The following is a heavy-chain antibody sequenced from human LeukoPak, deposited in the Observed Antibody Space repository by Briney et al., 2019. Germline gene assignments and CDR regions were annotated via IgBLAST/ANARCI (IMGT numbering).Heavy chain of an antibody. CDR2: ISFNSVI. D-gene: IGHD2-21*02. CDR3: AREQTRGGDLDY. V-gene: IGHV3-21*01. J-gene: IGHJ4*02. Sequence: WGSLRLSCAASGFIFSSHSMNWIRQDPGKGLEWVSSISFNSVIFYADSVKGRFTISRDNAKNSVYLQMNSLRGEDTAVYYCAREQTRGGDLDYWGQGALVTVSS. CDR1: GFIFSSHS.